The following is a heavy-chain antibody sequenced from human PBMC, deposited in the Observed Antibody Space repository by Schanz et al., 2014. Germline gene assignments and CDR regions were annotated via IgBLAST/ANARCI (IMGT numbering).Heavy chain of an antibody. CDR1: GYSFTTYD. J-gene: IGHJ4*02. D-gene: IGHD4-17*01. V-gene: IGHV1-8*01. CDR3: AIDYEDRPV. Sequence: QVQLVQSGAEVKKPGASVRVSCKASGYSFTTYDVNWVRQATGQGLEWMGWMNPTTGNRGYAQNCQGRVTFTRDPALKTASMKMTDLKLEDAARYYGAIDYEDRPVWGQGTLIAVSS. CDR2: MNPTTGNR.